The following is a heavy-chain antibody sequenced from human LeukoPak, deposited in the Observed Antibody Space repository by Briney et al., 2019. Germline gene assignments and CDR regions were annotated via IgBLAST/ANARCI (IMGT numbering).Heavy chain of an antibody. Sequence: GGSLRLSCAASGFTFSSYWMSWVRQAPGKGLEWVSSISSSSSYIYYADSVKGRFTISRDNAKNSLYLQMNSLRAEDTAVYYCARDFGGSFGYWGQGTLVTVSS. J-gene: IGHJ4*02. CDR3: ARDFGGSFGY. CDR1: GFTFSSYW. CDR2: ISSSSSYI. D-gene: IGHD1-26*01. V-gene: IGHV3-21*01.